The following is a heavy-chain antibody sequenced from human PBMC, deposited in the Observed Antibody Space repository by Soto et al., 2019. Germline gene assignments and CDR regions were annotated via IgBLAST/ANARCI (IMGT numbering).Heavy chain of an antibody. CDR1: GFTFSSYS. CDR2: ISSSSSTI. V-gene: IGHV3-48*01. J-gene: IGHJ5*02. Sequence: GESLKISCAASGFTFSSYSMNWVRQAPGKGLEWVSYISSSSSTIYYADSVKGRFTISRDNAKNSLYLQMNSLRAEDTAVYYCARGPERSIVVVVAAHNWFDPWGQGTLVTVSS. CDR3: ARGPERSIVVVVAAHNWFDP. D-gene: IGHD2-15*01.